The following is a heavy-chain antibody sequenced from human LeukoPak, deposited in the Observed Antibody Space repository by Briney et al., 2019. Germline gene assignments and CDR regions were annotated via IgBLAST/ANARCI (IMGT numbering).Heavy chain of an antibody. J-gene: IGHJ4*02. Sequence: GGSLRLSCAASGFTFSSYEMNWVRQAPGKGLEWVSYISSSGSTIYYAGSVKGRFTISRDNAKNSLYLQMNSLRAEDTAVYYCARDGDSYGYLDYWGQGTLVTVSS. CDR2: ISSSGSTI. V-gene: IGHV3-48*03. CDR3: ARDGDSYGYLDY. D-gene: IGHD5-18*01. CDR1: GFTFSSYE.